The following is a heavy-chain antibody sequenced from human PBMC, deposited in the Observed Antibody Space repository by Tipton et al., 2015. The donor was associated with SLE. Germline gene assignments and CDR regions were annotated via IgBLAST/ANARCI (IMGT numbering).Heavy chain of an antibody. CDR3: ARHHYYGSGSSRTYYYYMDV. Sequence: TLSLTCTVSGDSFSSTSYYWGWIRQPPGKGLEWIGSLYSIGHSYRHPPLKSRVTISADTSKKQFSLILSSVTAADTAVYYCARHHYYGSGSSRTYYYYMDVWGKGTTVTVSS. CDR2: LYSIGHS. J-gene: IGHJ6*03. D-gene: IGHD3-10*01. CDR1: GDSFSSTSYY. V-gene: IGHV4-39*01.